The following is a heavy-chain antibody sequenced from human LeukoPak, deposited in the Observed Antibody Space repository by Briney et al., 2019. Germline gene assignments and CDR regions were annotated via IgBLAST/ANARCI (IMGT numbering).Heavy chain of an antibody. Sequence: GESLKISCKGSGYTFTNYWIGWVRQIPGKGLEWMGIIYPGDSDTKYSPSFQGQVIISADKSISTAYLQWSSLKASDTAMYYCARRRTPNRDFDYWGQGTLVTVSS. V-gene: IGHV5-51*01. CDR3: ARRRTPNRDFDY. CDR1: GYTFTNYW. J-gene: IGHJ4*02. CDR2: IYPGDSDT.